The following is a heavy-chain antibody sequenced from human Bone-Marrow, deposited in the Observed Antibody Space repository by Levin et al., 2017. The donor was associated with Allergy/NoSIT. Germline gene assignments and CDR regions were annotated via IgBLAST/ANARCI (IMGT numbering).Heavy chain of an antibody. CDR3: ARVIAVGGWFDP. CDR1: GGSISNYY. D-gene: IGHD2-21*01. V-gene: IGHV4-59*01. Sequence: SETLSLTCTVSGGSISNYYWSWIRQTPGKGLEWIGYISDIGSANFNPSLESRVTILVDTSKNQFSLKLISATAADTAVYYCARVIAVGGWFDPWGQGTLVTVSS. CDR2: ISDIGSA. J-gene: IGHJ5*02.